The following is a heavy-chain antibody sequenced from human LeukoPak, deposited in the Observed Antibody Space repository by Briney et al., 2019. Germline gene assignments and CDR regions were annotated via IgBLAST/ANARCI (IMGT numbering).Heavy chain of an antibody. CDR3: ARGRDDYGDYGLGGDWFDP. CDR1: GYTFTSYG. CDR2: VSAYNGNT. Sequence: GASVKVSCKASGYTFTSYGISWVRQAPGQGLEWMGWVSAYNGNTNYAQKLQGRVTMTTDTSTSTAYMELRSLRSDDTAVYYCARGRDDYGDYGLGGDWFDPWGQGTLVTVSS. V-gene: IGHV1-18*01. J-gene: IGHJ5*02. D-gene: IGHD4-17*01.